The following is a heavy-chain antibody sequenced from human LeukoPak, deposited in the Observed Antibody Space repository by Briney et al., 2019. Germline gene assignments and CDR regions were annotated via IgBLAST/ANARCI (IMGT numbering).Heavy chain of an antibody. CDR3: ARGWFHYDSSGYSSFYH. D-gene: IGHD3-22*01. CDR1: GFTFSNFW. Sequence: PGGSLRLSCAASGFTFSNFWMSWVRQAPGKGLEWVAAIKQEGSEKYYVDSVKGRFTISRDNAKNSLFLQMNSLRAEDAAVYYCARGWFHYDSSGYSSFYHWGQGALVTVSS. J-gene: IGHJ4*02. CDR2: IKQEGSEK. V-gene: IGHV3-7*01.